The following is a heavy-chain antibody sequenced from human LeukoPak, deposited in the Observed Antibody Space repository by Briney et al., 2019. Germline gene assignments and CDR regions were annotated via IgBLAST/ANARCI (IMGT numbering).Heavy chain of an antibody. CDR1: GGSISSSSYY. Sequence: SETLSLTCTVSGGSISSSSYYWGWIRQPPGKGLEWIGSVYYSGSTYYNPSLKSRVTISVDTSKNQFSLKLTSVTAADTAVYYCARSRGWLQSHPLGYWGQGTLVTVSS. J-gene: IGHJ4*02. CDR2: VYYSGST. CDR3: ARSRGWLQSHPLGY. V-gene: IGHV4-39*07. D-gene: IGHD5-24*01.